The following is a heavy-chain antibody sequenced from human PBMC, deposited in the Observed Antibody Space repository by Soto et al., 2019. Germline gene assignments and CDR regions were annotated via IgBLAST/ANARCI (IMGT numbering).Heavy chain of an antibody. Sequence: QVQLQESGPGLVTPSETLSLTCTVSGGSISNYDWSWLRQPPGKGREWIGYIYYSGSTKYNPSLKSRVNMSLDTSKNQFSLKVSSVTSADTALYYCVRGGGQFDAWGQGTLVTVSS. V-gene: IGHV4-59*08. CDR2: IYYSGST. CDR3: VRGGGQFDA. CDR1: GGSISNYD. D-gene: IGHD2-15*01. J-gene: IGHJ5*02.